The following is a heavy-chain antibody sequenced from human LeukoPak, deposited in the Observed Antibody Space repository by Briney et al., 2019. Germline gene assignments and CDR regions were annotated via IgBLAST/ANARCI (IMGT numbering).Heavy chain of an antibody. V-gene: IGHV3-11*06. CDR1: GFTFSDYY. CDR2: ISSSSSYT. D-gene: IGHD3-10*01. J-gene: IGHJ4*02. CDR3: ARGRITMVRGVPYFDY. Sequence: GGSLRLSCAASGFTFSDYYMSWIRQAPGKGLEWVSYISSSSSYTNYADSVKGRFTISRDNAKNSLYLQMNSLRAEDTAVYYCARGRITMVRGVPYFDYWGQGTLVTVPS.